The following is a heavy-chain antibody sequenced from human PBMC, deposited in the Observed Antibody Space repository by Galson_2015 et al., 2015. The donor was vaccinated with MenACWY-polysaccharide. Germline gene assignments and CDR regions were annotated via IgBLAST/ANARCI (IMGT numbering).Heavy chain of an antibody. CDR1: GFVFSSSW. D-gene: IGHD3-22*01. CDR3: ARESHHDSSGYPDY. Sequence: SLRLSCAGSGFVFSSSWLHWVRQTPGKGLVWVSRINIDGSVTIYADSVKGRFTISRDNAKNTLYLQMNSLRAEDTALYYRARESHHDSSGYPDYWGQGTLVTVSS. V-gene: IGHV3-74*01. J-gene: IGHJ4*02. CDR2: INIDGSVT.